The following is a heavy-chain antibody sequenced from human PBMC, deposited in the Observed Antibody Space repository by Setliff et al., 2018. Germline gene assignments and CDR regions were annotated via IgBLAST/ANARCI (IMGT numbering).Heavy chain of an antibody. CDR3: ARYSSGWFFDY. J-gene: IGHJ4*02. Sequence: GGSLRLSCAAPGFTFSTYEMNWVRQAPGKGLEWVSYISSSGSTIYYVDSVKGRFTISRDNAKNSLYLQMNSLRAEDTAVYYCARYSSGWFFDYWGQGTPVTVSS. V-gene: IGHV3-48*03. CDR2: ISSSGSTI. CDR1: GFTFSTYE. D-gene: IGHD6-19*01.